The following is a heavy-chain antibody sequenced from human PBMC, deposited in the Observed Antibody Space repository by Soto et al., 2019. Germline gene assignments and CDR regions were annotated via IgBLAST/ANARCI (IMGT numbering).Heavy chain of an antibody. CDR3: AREPGGTYYFDY. CDR2: TYYRSKWYN. J-gene: IGHJ4*02. CDR1: GDSVSSYNAA. V-gene: IGHV6-1*01. Sequence: SQTLSLTCAISGDSVSSYNAAWNWIRQSPSRGLEWLGRTYYRSKWYNDYAVSVRSRITINPDTSKNQFSLQLNSVTPEDTGVYYCAREPGGTYYFDYWGQGTLVTVSS. D-gene: IGHD1-1*01.